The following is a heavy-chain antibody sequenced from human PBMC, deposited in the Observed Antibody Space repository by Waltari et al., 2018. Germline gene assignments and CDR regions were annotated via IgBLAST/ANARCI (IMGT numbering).Heavy chain of an antibody. V-gene: IGHV3-30*04. CDR3: ARDYCDRTNCHGMDV. J-gene: IGHJ6*02. Sequence: QVQLVESGGGVVQPGRSLRLSCAASEFTFSSYAMHWVRQAPGKGLEWVAVISYNGRNIYYVDSVKDRFTISRDNSQKLLYLQMNSLRPEDTAVYYCARDYCDRTNCHGMDVWGQGTTVTVSS. D-gene: IGHD3-22*01. CDR1: EFTFSSYA. CDR2: ISYNGRNI.